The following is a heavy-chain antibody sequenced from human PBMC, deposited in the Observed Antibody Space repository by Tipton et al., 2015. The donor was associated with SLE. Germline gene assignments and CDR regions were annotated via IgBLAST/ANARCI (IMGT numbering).Heavy chain of an antibody. Sequence: TLSLTCAVYGGSFSAYYWSWIRQPPGKGLEWIGEINHSGSTNYNPSLKSRVTISVDTSKNQFSLKVSSVTAADTAVYYCASGSPSDYWGQGTLVTVSS. CDR3: ASGSPSDY. CDR1: GGSFSAYY. V-gene: IGHV4-34*01. J-gene: IGHJ4*02. CDR2: INHSGST.